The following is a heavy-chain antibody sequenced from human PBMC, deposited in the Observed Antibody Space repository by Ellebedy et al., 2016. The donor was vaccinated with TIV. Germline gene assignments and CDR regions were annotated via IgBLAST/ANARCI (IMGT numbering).Heavy chain of an antibody. CDR1: GYTFTGYY. J-gene: IGHJ4*02. CDR2: INPSSGAP. D-gene: IGHD4-17*01. V-gene: IGHV1-2*02. CDR3: AIERGATYGDYVKAFDY. Sequence: ASVKVSCXASGYTFTGYYMHWLRQAPGQGLEWMGRINPSSGAPKYAQNFQGRLTVTRDMSITTAYMELTRLTSDDTAVYYCAIERGATYGDYVKAFDYWGQGTLVTVSS.